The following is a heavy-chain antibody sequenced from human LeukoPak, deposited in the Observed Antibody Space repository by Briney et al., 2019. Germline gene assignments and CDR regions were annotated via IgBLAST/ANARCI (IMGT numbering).Heavy chain of an antibody. V-gene: IGHV1-24*01. CDR1: GYSLSELS. Sequence: GASVKVSCKVSGYSLSELSMHWVRQAPGKGLEWMGGFDPENGEAVYAQKFQGRVTMTEDTSIDTSYMELNSLKSEDTAVYYCAAGGVYDLLDNWGQGTLVTVSS. CDR2: FDPENGEA. J-gene: IGHJ4*02. CDR3: AAGGVYDLLDN. D-gene: IGHD2-8*01.